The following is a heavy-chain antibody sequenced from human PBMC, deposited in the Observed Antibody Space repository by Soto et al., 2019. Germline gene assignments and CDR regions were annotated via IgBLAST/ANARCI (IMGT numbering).Heavy chain of an antibody. V-gene: IGHV1-8*01. CDR3: ARGRTNVIFGVVIRGYYYYGMDV. CDR2: MNPNSGNT. CDR1: GYTFTSYD. J-gene: IGHJ6*02. Sequence: ASVKVSCKASGYTFTSYDINCVRQATGQVLEWMGWMNPNSGNTGYAQKFQGRVTMTRNTSISTAYMELSSLRSEDTAVYYCARGRTNVIFGVVIRGYYYYGMDVWGQGTTVTVSS. D-gene: IGHD3-3*01.